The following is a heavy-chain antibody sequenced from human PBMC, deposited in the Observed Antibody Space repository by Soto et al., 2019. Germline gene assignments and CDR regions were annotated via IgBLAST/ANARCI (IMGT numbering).Heavy chain of an antibody. Sequence: GGSLRLSCAASGFTFSSYGMHWVRQAPGKGLEWVAVIWYDGSTKDYADSVKGRFTITRDNSKNTLYLQMNSLRAEDTAVYYCAKGLNWNYGIDAFDIWGQGTMVTVSS. J-gene: IGHJ3*02. CDR1: GFTFSSYG. D-gene: IGHD1-7*01. CDR2: IWYDGSTK. V-gene: IGHV3-33*06. CDR3: AKGLNWNYGIDAFDI.